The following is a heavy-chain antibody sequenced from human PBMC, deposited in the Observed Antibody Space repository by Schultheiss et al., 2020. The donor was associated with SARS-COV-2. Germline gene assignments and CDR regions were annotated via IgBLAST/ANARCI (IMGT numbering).Heavy chain of an antibody. J-gene: IGHJ3*02. Sequence: GGSLRLSCAASGFTFSNAWMSWVRQAPGKGLEWVGFIRSKAYGGTTEYAASVKGRFTISRDDSKSIAYLQMNSLKTEDTAVYYCTRKYDSSGLWAFDIWGQGTMVTVSS. CDR3: TRKYDSSGLWAFDI. CDR2: IRSKAYGGTT. D-gene: IGHD3-22*01. CDR1: GFTFSNAW. V-gene: IGHV3-49*04.